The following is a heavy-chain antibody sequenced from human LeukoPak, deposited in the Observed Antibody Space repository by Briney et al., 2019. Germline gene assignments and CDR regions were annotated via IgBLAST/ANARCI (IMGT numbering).Heavy chain of an antibody. J-gene: IGHJ6*03. V-gene: IGHV4-34*01. D-gene: IGHD3-22*01. CDR3: ARGGSYYYDSSGYWAFYYYYYMDV. CDR2: INHSGST. Sequence: SVTLSLTCAVYGGSFSGYYWSWIRQPPGKGLEWIGEINHSGSTNYNPSLKSRVTISVDTSKNQFSLKLSSVTAADTAVYYCARGGSYYYDSSGYWAFYYYYYMDVWGKGTTVTVSS. CDR1: GGSFSGYY.